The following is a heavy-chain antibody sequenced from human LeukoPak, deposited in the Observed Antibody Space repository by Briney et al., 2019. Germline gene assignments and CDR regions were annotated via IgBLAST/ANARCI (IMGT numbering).Heavy chain of an antibody. J-gene: IGHJ4*02. CDR3: AGPGTRFDY. V-gene: IGHV3-21*01. CDR1: GSSLRDYS. CDR2: ISSSSSYI. D-gene: IGHD2-8*01. Sequence: GGSLRLSCAASGSSLRDYSMDWVRQAPGKGLEWVSSISSSSSYIYYADSVKGRFTISRDNAKNSLYLQMNSLRAEDTAVYYCAGPGTRFDYWGQGTLVTVSS.